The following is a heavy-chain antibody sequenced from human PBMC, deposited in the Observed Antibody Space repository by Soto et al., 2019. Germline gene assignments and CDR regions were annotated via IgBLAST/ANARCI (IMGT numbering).Heavy chain of an antibody. CDR2: IEYSGRS. D-gene: IGHD4-4*01. CDR1: AGSISSGDYY. Sequence: ASETLSLTCTVAAGSISSGDYYWSWIRQPPGTGPEGIGSIEYSGRSYYNPSLKSRATVSVHTSKSQFSLKLSSVTAADTAVYYCARVLLTTVNFDYWGQGTLVTVSS. CDR3: ARVLLTTVNFDY. V-gene: IGHV4-30-4*01. J-gene: IGHJ4*02.